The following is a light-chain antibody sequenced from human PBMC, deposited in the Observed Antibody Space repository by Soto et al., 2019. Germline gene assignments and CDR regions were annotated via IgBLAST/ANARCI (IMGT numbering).Light chain of an antibody. J-gene: IGKJ4*01. Sequence: DIQMTQSTSSLSASVGDRVTITCRASQTISRALNWYQQKPGKAPKLLIYAASILQSGVPSRFSGSGSGTDFILTISSLQPEDFATYYCQQSYSTPTFGGGTKVDSK. CDR2: AAS. CDR3: QQSYSTPT. V-gene: IGKV1-39*01. CDR1: QTISRA.